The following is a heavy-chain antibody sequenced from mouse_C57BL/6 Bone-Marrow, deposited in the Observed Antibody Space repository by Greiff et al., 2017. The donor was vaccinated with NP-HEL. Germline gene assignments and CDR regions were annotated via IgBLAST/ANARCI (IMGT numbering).Heavy chain of an antibody. J-gene: IGHJ2*01. CDR2: IYPGDGDT. CDR1: GYAFSSYW. V-gene: IGHV1-80*01. Sequence: VKLMESGAELVKPGASVKISCKASGYAFSSYWMNWVKQRPGKGLEWIGQIYPGDGDTNYNGKFKGKATLTADKSSSTAYMQLSSLTSEDSAVYFCARGYYGSSYGRNYFDYWGQGTTLTVSS. D-gene: IGHD1-1*01. CDR3: ARGYYGSSYGRNYFDY.